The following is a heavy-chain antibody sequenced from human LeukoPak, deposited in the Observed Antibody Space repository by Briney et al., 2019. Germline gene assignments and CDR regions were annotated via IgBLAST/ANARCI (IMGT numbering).Heavy chain of an antibody. V-gene: IGHV1-18*01. CDR2: ISAYNGNT. D-gene: IGHD3-22*01. CDR1: GYTFTSYG. J-gene: IGHJ5*02. Sequence: ASVKVSSKASGYTFTSYGISWVRQAPGQGLEWMGWISAYNGNTNYAQKLQGRVTMTRNTSISTAYMELSSLTSEDTAVYYCTRCDYHDASGINWFDPWGQGTLVTVSS. CDR3: TRCDYHDASGINWFDP.